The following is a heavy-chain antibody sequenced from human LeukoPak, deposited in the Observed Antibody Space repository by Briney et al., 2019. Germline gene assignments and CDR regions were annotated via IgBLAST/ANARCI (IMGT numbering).Heavy chain of an antibody. CDR3: ARDRKRIAVAGTFDY. V-gene: IGHV4-59*12. D-gene: IGHD6-19*01. J-gene: IGHJ4*02. CDR2: IYYTGNT. CDR1: GGSISNYY. Sequence: PSETLSLTCTVSGGSISNYYWSWIRQSPGKGLEWIGYIYYTGNTNYNPSLESRVIISVDTSKNQFSLKLSSVTAADTAVYYCARDRKRIAVAGTFDYWGQGTLVTVSS.